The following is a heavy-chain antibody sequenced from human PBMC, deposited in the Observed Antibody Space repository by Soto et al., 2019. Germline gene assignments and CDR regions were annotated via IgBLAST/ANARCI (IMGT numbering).Heavy chain of an antibody. Sequence: SLRLSCVASGFTFDDYSMHWVRQAPGKGLEWVSGIDWNGRRMDYADSVKGRFTISRDNAKNSVYLQMNSLRAEDTALYYCAKDKRAIHDFDYWGQGALVTVSS. CDR1: GFTFDDYS. V-gene: IGHV3-9*01. D-gene: IGHD3-16*01. J-gene: IGHJ4*02. CDR3: AKDKRAIHDFDY. CDR2: IDWNGRRM.